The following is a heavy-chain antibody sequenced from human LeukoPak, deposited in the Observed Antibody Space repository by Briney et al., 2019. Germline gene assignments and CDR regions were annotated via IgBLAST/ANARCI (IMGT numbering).Heavy chain of an antibody. J-gene: IGHJ4*02. CDR3: AGGLWLRTDY. V-gene: IGHV3-23*01. D-gene: IGHD5-18*01. CDR2: ISGSGGGT. CDR1: GFTFSSYA. Sequence: GGSLRLSCAASGFTFSSYAMSWVRQAPGKGLEWVSGISGSGGGTYYADSVKGRFTISRDNSKNTLYLQMNSLRAEDTAVYYCAGGLWLRTDYWGQGTLVTVSS.